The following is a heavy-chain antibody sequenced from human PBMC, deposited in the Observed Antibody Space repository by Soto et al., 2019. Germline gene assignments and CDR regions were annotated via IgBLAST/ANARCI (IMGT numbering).Heavy chain of an antibody. J-gene: IGHJ3*02. D-gene: IGHD2-15*01. Sequence: GGSLRLSCAASGFTFSSYGMHWVRQAPGKGLEWVAVIAYDGSNIHYTDSVKGRFTISRDNSKNTLFLQMNSLRADDTAVYYCAKDRYCSGGNCYFDAFDIGGQGTMVTVSS. CDR2: IAYDGSNI. CDR3: AKDRYCSGGNCYFDAFDI. CDR1: GFTFSSYG. V-gene: IGHV3-30*18.